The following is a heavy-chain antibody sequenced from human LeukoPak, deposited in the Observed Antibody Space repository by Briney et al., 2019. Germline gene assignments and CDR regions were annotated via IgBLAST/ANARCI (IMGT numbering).Heavy chain of an antibody. CDR3: ARGSERHDFWSGYYQNYFDY. D-gene: IGHD3-3*01. J-gene: IGHJ4*02. CDR1: GGSFSGYY. CDR2: INHSGST. Sequence: SETLSLTCAVYGGSFSGYYWSWIRQPPGKGLEWIGEINHSGSTNYNPSLKSRVTISVDTSKNQFSLKLSSVTAADTAVYYCARGSERHDFWSGYYQNYFDYWGQGTLVTVSS. V-gene: IGHV4-34*01.